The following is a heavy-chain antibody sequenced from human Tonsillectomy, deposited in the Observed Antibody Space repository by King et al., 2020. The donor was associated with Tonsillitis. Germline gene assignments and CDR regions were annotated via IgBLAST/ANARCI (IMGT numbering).Heavy chain of an antibody. CDR2: IRYDGSNK. CDR3: AKDGYCGGGSCYAFLRYYGMDV. Sequence: VQLVESGGGVVQPGGSLRLSCAASGFTFSSYGMHWVRQAPGKGLEWVAFIRYDGSNKYYADSVKGRFTISRDNSKNTLYLQMNSLRAEDTAVYYCAKDGYCGGGSCYAFLRYYGMDVWGQGTTVTVSS. V-gene: IGHV3-30*02. D-gene: IGHD2-15*01. J-gene: IGHJ6*02. CDR1: GFTFSSYG.